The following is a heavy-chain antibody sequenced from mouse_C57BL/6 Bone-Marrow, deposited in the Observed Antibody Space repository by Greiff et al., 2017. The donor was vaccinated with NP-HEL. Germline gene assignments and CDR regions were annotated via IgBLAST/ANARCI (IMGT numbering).Heavy chain of an antibody. CDR2: ISDGGSYT. V-gene: IGHV5-4*01. D-gene: IGHD2-5*01. Sequence: EVKLVESGGGLVKPGGSLKLSCAASGFTFSSYAMSWVRQTPEKRLEWVATISDGGSYTYYPDNVKGRFTISRDNAKNNLYLQMSHLKSEDTAMYYCARDRWYYSNYAAYWGQGTLVTVSA. CDR1: GFTFSSYA. CDR3: ARDRWYYSNYAAY. J-gene: IGHJ3*01.